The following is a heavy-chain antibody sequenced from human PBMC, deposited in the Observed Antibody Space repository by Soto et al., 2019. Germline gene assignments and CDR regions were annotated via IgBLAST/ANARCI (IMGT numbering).Heavy chain of an antibody. CDR1: GDIFGRHG. D-gene: IGHD3-22*01. Sequence: QVQLVQSGAEVRQPGSSVTVSCKAPGDIFGRHGINWVRQAPGQGFEWMARIIPGLNVRHYANKLPGRVSGTADTSRTTFYVELSSLRSDDTAVYFWASLDSYESGIVPWGQGTLVTVSS. CDR2: IIPGLNVR. J-gene: IGHJ5*02. V-gene: IGHV1-69*02. CDR3: ASLDSYESGIVP.